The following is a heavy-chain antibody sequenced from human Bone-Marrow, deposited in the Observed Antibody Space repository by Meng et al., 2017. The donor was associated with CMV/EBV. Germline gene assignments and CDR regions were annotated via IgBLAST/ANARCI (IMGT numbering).Heavy chain of an antibody. CDR2: IKQDGSEK. CDR3: AREGSGYRNFDY. J-gene: IGHJ4*02. D-gene: IGHD3-3*01. Sequence: LSLTCAASGFTFSSYSMNWVRQAPGKGLEWVANIKQDGSEKYYVDSVKGRFTISRDNAKNSLYLQMNSLRAEDTAVYYCAREGSGYRNFDYWAQGTLVTVSS. V-gene: IGHV3-7*01. CDR1: GFTFSSYS.